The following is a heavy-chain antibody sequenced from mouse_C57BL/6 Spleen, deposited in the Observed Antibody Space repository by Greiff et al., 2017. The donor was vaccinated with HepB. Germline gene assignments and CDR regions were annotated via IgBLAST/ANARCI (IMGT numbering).Heavy chain of an antibody. CDR1: GFNIKDYY. Sequence: EVQLQQSGAELVRPGASVKLSCTASGFNIKDYYMHWVKQRPEQGLEWIGRIDPEDGDTEYAQKFQGKATMTADTSSNTAYLQLSSLTSADTAVYYCTSYYYGSNYFDYWGQGTTLTVSS. D-gene: IGHD1-1*01. V-gene: IGHV14-1*01. CDR2: IDPEDGDT. CDR3: TSYYYGSNYFDY. J-gene: IGHJ2*01.